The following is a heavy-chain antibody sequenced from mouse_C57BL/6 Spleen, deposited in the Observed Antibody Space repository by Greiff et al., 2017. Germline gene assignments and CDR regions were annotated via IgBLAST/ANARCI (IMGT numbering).Heavy chain of an antibody. Sequence: QVQLQQPGTELVKPGASVKLSCKASGYTFTSYWMHWVKQRPGQGLEWIGNINPSNGGTNYNEKFKSKATLTVAKSSSTAYMQLSSLTSEDSAVYYCARSPITTVVATRYFDVWGTGTTVTVSS. J-gene: IGHJ1*03. CDR3: ARSPITTVVATRYFDV. CDR1: GYTFTSYW. CDR2: INPSNGGT. D-gene: IGHD1-1*01. V-gene: IGHV1-53*01.